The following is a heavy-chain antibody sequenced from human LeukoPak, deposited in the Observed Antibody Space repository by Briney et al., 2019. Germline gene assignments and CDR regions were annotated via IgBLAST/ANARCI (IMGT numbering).Heavy chain of an antibody. V-gene: IGHV3-21*01. D-gene: IGHD5-24*01. Sequence: GGSLRLSCAASGFTFSSYSMNWVRQAPGKGLEWVSSISSSGSYIYYADSVKGRFTISRDNAKNSLYLQMNSLRAEDTAVYYCARAGWLQYFDYWGQGTLVTVSS. J-gene: IGHJ4*02. CDR1: GFTFSSYS. CDR3: ARAGWLQYFDY. CDR2: ISSSGSYI.